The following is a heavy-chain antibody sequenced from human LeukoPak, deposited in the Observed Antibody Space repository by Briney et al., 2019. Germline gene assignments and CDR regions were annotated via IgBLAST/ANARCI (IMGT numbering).Heavy chain of an antibody. V-gene: IGHV4-59*01. CDR3: ARTRDGDKFDC. Sequence: SETLSLTCTVSGDSITDYYWSWLRQPPGKGLEWIGCMYYSGNTNYNPSLKSRVAMSIDTSKNQFSLNLSSVTATDTAVYYCARTRDGDKFDCSGPGTPVTVSS. CDR1: GDSITDYY. CDR2: MYYSGNT. D-gene: IGHD5-24*01. J-gene: IGHJ4*01.